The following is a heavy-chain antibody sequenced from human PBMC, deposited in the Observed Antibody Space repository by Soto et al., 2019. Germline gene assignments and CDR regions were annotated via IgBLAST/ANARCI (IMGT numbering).Heavy chain of an antibody. J-gene: IGHJ6*04. CDR1: GGSFSGYY. D-gene: IGHD4-4*01. CDR2: INRSGST. Sequence: PSETLSLTCAVYGGSFSGYYWSWIRQPPGKGLEWIGEINRSGSTNYNPSLKSRVTISVDTSKNQFSLKLSSVTTADTAVYYCARLADYSNWGMDVWGKGTTVTVSS. CDR3: ARLADYSNWGMDV. V-gene: IGHV4-34*01.